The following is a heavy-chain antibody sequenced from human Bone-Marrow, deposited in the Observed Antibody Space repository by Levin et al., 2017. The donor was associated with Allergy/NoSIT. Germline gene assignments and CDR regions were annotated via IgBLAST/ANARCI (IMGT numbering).Heavy chain of an antibody. D-gene: IGHD3-16*02. Sequence: ASVKVSCRVSGYTFSELSVQWVRQAPGKGLEWMGGFDPEQGETIYAQKFQGRVTMTEDTSAETAYVEVSCLRSEDTAMYYCTRGVMVRLGGVIASYALDVWGPGTAVVVS. V-gene: IGHV1-24*01. CDR3: TRGVMVRLGGVIASYALDV. J-gene: IGHJ6*02. CDR1: GYTFSELS. CDR2: FDPEQGET.